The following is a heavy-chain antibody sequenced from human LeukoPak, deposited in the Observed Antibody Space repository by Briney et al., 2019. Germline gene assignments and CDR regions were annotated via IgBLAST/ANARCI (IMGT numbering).Heavy chain of an antibody. V-gene: IGHV6-1*01. D-gene: IGHD2/OR15-2a*01. J-gene: IGHJ4*02. Sequence: SQSLSLTCAISGDSVSSKSASWNWIRQSPSRGLEWLGRTYYRSKWYNDYALSVKSRITVNPDKNQFSLQLDSVTPDDTAVYFCARVGIGYTFYFDYWGQGTLVTVSS. CDR2: TYYRSKWYN. CDR3: ARVGIGYTFYFDY. CDR1: GDSVSSKSAS.